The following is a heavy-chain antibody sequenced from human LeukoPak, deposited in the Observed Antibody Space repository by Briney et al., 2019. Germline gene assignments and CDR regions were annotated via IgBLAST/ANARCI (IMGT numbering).Heavy chain of an antibody. V-gene: IGHV1-46*01. Sequence: ASVKVSCKASGYTFTSYYMHWVRQAPGQGLEWMGIINPSGGSTSYAQKFQGRVTMTRDMSTSTVYMELSSLRSEDTAVYYCARASFGSYYYYYMDVWGKGTTVTISS. CDR3: ARASFGSYYYYYMDV. D-gene: IGHD3-10*01. CDR2: INPSGGST. J-gene: IGHJ6*03. CDR1: GYTFTSYY.